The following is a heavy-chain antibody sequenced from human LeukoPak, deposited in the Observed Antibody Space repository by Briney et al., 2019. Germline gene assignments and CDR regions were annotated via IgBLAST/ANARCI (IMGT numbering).Heavy chain of an antibody. CDR2: INHSGST. V-gene: IGHV4-34*01. CDR3: ARGRSWGVVVPAHYMDV. J-gene: IGHJ6*03. D-gene: IGHD2-2*01. Sequence: SSETLSLTCAVYGGSFSGYYWSWIRQPPGKGLEWIGEINHSGSTNYNPSLKSRVTISVDTSKNQFSLKLSSVTAADTAVYYCARGRSWGVVVPAHYMDVWGKGTTVTVSS. CDR1: GGSFSGYY.